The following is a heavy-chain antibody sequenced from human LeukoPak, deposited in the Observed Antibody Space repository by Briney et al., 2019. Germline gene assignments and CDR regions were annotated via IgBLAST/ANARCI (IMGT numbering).Heavy chain of an antibody. CDR2: MNHNSGYT. V-gene: IGHV1-8*01. Sequence: ASVKVSCKASGYTFTSYDINWVRQATGQGLEWMGWMNHNSGYTGYAQQFQGRVTMTRNTSISTAYMELSSRRSEDTAVYYCARGRVRHFDYWGQGTLVTDSS. CDR1: GYTFTSYD. CDR3: ARGRVRHFDY. J-gene: IGHJ4*02. D-gene: IGHD4/OR15-4a*01.